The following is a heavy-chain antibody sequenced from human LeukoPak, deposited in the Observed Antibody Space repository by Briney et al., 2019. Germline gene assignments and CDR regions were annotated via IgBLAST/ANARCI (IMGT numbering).Heavy chain of an antibody. V-gene: IGHV1-2*02. Sequence: GASVKVSCKASGYTFSAYYMYWGREAPGQGLEWVGWINPYTGDTKYAQNFQGRVTMTRDTSISTVYMEVSRLRSDDTAVYYCARTCGGDCYILDSWGQGTLVTVSS. J-gene: IGHJ4*02. D-gene: IGHD2-21*02. CDR2: INPYTGDT. CDR1: GYTFSAYY. CDR3: ARTCGGDCYILDS.